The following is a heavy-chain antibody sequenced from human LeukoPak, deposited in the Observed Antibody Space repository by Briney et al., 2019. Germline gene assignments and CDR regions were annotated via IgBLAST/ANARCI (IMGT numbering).Heavy chain of an antibody. J-gene: IGHJ4*02. CDR3: AGGREWGNYFDY. Sequence: SETLSLTCAVYGGSFSGYYWSWIRQPPGKGLEWIGEIIRSGSTNYNPSLKSRVTISVDTSKNQFSLKLSSVTAADTAVYYCAGGREWGNYFDYWGQGTLVTVSS. V-gene: IGHV4-34*12. D-gene: IGHD3-16*01. CDR2: IIRSGST. CDR1: GGSFSGYY.